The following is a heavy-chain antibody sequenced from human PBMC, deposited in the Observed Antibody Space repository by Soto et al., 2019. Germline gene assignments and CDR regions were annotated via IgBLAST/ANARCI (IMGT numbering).Heavy chain of an antibody. Sequence: GGSLRLSCAASGFTFSSYAMSWVRQAPGKGLEWVSAISGSGGSTYYADSVKGRFTIPRDNSKNTLYLQMNSLRAEDTAVYYCAKGWFGEYTFDYCGQGTLVTVSS. J-gene: IGHJ4*02. D-gene: IGHD3-10*01. CDR3: AKGWFGEYTFDY. V-gene: IGHV3-23*01. CDR1: GFTFSSYA. CDR2: ISGSGGST.